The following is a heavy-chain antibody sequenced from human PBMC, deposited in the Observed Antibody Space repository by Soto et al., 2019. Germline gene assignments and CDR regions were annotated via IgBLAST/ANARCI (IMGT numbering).Heavy chain of an antibody. J-gene: IGHJ4*02. Sequence: GGSLRLSCAASGFTFSSYGMHWVRQAPGKGLEWVAVIWYDGSNKYYADSVKGRFTISRDNSKNTLYLQMNSLRAEDTAVYYCARDPGASCYYCFDYWGQGTLVTVSS. CDR2: IWYDGSNK. CDR1: GFTFSSYG. D-gene: IGHD2-15*01. CDR3: ARDPGASCYYCFDY. V-gene: IGHV3-33*01.